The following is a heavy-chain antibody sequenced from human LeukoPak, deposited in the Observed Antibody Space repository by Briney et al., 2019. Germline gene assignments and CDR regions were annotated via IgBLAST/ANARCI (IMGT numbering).Heavy chain of an antibody. CDR3: ASRSGYYYTGDY. Sequence: KTSETLSLTCAVYGGPFSGYYWSWIRQPPGKGLEWIGEINHSGSTNYNPSLKSRVTISVDTSKNQFSLKLSSVTAADTAVYYCASRSGYYYTGDYWGQGTLVTVSS. J-gene: IGHJ4*02. V-gene: IGHV4-34*01. CDR1: GGPFSGYY. D-gene: IGHD3-22*01. CDR2: INHSGST.